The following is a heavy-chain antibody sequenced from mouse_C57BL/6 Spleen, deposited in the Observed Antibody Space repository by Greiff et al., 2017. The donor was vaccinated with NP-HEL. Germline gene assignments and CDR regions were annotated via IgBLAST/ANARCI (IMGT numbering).Heavy chain of an antibody. Sequence: QVQLQQSGPELVKPGASVKISCKASGYSFTSYYIHWVKQRPGQGLEWIGWIYPGSGNTKYNEKFKGKATLTADTSSSTAYMQLSSLTSEDSAVYYCAKEGYYSYWYFDVWGTGTTVTVSS. CDR1: GYSFTSYY. CDR3: AKEGYYSYWYFDV. D-gene: IGHD2-12*01. CDR2: IYPGSGNT. J-gene: IGHJ1*03. V-gene: IGHV1-66*01.